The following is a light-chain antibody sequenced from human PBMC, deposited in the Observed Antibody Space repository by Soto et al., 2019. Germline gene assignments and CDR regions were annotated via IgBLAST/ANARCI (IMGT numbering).Light chain of an antibody. CDR1: QSVSSY. CDR2: DAS. J-gene: IGKJ2*01. V-gene: IGKV3-11*01. CDR3: QQRSHWPRGT. Sequence: EIVLTQSPATLSLSPGERATLSCRASQSVSSYLAWYQQKPGQAPRLLIYDASNRATGIPARFSGSGSGTDFTLTITSPEPEDFAGYYCQQRSHWPRGTFRQGTTLEIK.